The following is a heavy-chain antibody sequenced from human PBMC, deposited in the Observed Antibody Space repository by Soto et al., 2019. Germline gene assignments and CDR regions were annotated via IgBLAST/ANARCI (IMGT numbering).Heavy chain of an antibody. J-gene: IGHJ4*02. CDR3: ARDVI. V-gene: IGHV3-7*05. Sequence: EVQLVESGGGLVQPGGSQRLSCAASGFSFSSFWMSWVRQAPGKGLEWVAAIKEDGSEKNYVDSVRGRFTISRDNAKNSLHLQMNSLRADDTAVYYCARDVIWGQGSLVTVSS. CDR2: IKEDGSEK. CDR1: GFSFSSFW.